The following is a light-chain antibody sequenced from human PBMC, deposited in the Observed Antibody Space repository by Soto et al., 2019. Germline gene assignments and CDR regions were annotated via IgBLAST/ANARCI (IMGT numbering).Light chain of an antibody. CDR2: GNS. J-gene: IGLJ1*01. V-gene: IGLV1-40*01. CDR3: QSYDSSLSGSNYV. Sequence: VLTQPPSVSGAPGQRVTISCTGSSSNIGAGYDVHWYQQLPGTAPKLLIYGNSNRPSGVPDRFSGSKSGTSASLAITGLQAEDEADYYCQSYDSSLSGSNYVFGTGTKVTVL. CDR1: SSNIGAGYD.